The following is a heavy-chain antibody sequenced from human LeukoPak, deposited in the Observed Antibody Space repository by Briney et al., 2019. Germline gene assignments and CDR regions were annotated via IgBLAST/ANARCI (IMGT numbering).Heavy chain of an antibody. D-gene: IGHD6-19*01. Sequence: GGSLRLSCAASGFTFSDYYMSWVRQAPGKGLEWISYIGSSGSITSYADSVKGRFTISRDNAKNSLYLQMNSLRADDTAVYYCARAAVAGTHQAYWGQGTLVTVSS. CDR3: ARAAVAGTHQAY. CDR2: IGSSGSIT. J-gene: IGHJ4*02. CDR1: GFTFSDYY. V-gene: IGHV3-11*01.